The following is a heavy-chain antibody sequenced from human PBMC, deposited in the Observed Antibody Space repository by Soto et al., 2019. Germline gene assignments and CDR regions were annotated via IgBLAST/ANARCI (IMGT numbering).Heavy chain of an antibody. J-gene: IGHJ5*02. CDR2: ISAYNGNT. V-gene: IGHV1-18*01. CDR1: GYTFTSYG. CDR3: ARVSPQSYDFWSGYLCGRGWFDP. Sequence: ASVKVSCKASGYTFTSYGISWVRQAPGQGLEWMGWISAYNGNTNYAQKLQGRVTMTTDTFTSTAYMELRSLRSDDTAVYYCARVSPQSYDFWSGYLCGRGWFDPWGQGTQVTVSS. D-gene: IGHD3-3*01.